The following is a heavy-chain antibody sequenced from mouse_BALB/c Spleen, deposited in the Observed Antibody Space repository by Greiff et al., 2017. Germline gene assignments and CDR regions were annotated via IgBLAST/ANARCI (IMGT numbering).Heavy chain of an antibody. CDR1: GFAFSSYD. Sequence: EVKLVESGGGLVKPGGSLKLSCAASGFAFSSYDMSWVRQTPEKRLEWVAYISSGGGSTYYPDTVKGRFTISRDNAKNTLYLQMSSLKSEDTAMYYCARHPTALHYDYAWFAYWGQGTLVTVSA. J-gene: IGHJ3*01. CDR2: ISSGGGST. CDR3: ARHPTALHYDYAWFAY. D-gene: IGHD2-4*01. V-gene: IGHV5-12-1*01.